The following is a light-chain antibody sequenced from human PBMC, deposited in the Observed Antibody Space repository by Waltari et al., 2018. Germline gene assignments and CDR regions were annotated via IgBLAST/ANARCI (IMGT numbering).Light chain of an antibody. V-gene: IGKV3-15*01. Sequence: EIMMTQSPATLSVSPGERATLSCRVSQSVSRKLAWYQQKPGQAPRLLIYDTSSRANDIPARFSGSGSGTEFTLTISSLQSEDFAVYYCQQYSNWPPWTFSQGTKVEI. CDR1: QSVSRK. CDR3: QQYSNWPPWT. J-gene: IGKJ1*01. CDR2: DTS.